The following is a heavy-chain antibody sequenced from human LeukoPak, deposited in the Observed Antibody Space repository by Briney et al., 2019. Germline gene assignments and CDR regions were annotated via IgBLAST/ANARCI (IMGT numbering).Heavy chain of an antibody. V-gene: IGHV4-31*03. CDR1: GGSISSGGYY. Sequence: PSETLSLTCTVSGGSISSGGYYWSWIRQHPGKGLEWIGYIYYSGSTYYNPSLKSRVTISVDTSKNQFSLKLSSVTAAATAVYYCPRIVAPAASIYSSSYYGMDVWGQGTTVTVSS. CDR2: IYYSGST. J-gene: IGHJ6*02. D-gene: IGHD2-2*01. CDR3: PRIVAPAASIYSSSYYGMDV.